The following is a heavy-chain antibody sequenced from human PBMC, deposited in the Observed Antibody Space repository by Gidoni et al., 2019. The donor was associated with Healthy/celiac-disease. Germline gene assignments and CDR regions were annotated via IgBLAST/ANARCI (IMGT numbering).Heavy chain of an antibody. CDR1: GYTFTSYD. Sequence: QVQLVQSGAEVKKPGASVKVSCKASGYTFTSYDINWVRQATGQGPEWMGWMNPNSGNTGYAQKFQGRVTMTRNTSIYTAYMELSSLRSEDTAGYYCARGVPNYYYYGMDVWGQGTTVTVSS. J-gene: IGHJ6*02. CDR3: ARGVPNYYYYGMDV. V-gene: IGHV1-8*01. CDR2: MNPNSGNT.